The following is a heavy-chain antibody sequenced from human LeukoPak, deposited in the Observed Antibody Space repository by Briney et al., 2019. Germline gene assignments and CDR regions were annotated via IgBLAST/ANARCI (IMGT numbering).Heavy chain of an antibody. CDR1: GGSLSDYF. V-gene: IGHV4-4*07. CDR3: ARVDQLLRDYYMDV. CDR2: IYGGGLFGIGSGRT. Sequence: PSETLSLTCTVSGGSLSDYFWTWVRQPTGKGLEWIGRIYGGGLFGIGSGRTDYNPSLKSRVSISVDTYKKQVSLKLTSLSVADTAVYYCARVDQLLRDYYMDVWGKGTTVTVSS. J-gene: IGHJ6*03. D-gene: IGHD2-2*01.